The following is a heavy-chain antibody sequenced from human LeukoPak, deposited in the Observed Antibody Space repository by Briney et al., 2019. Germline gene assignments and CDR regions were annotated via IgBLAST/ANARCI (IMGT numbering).Heavy chain of an antibody. CDR3: AREKGTRPFFDY. CDR1: GFTFSSYS. D-gene: IGHD3-10*01. V-gene: IGHV3-21*01. J-gene: IGHJ4*02. Sequence: GGSLRLSCAASGFTFSSYSMNWVRQAPGKGLEWVSSISSSSSYIYYADSVKGRFTISSDNAKNSLYLQMNSLRAEDTAVYYCAREKGTRPFFDYWGQGTLVTVSS. CDR2: ISSSSSYI.